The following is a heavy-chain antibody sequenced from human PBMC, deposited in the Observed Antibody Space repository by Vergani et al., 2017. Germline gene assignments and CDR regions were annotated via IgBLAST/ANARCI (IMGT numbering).Heavy chain of an antibody. CDR2: IHPSGST. CDR3: ARGSCLGGSCYKRLFTY. V-gene: IGHV4-61*02. CDR1: GGSINSHNYY. D-gene: IGHD2-15*01. J-gene: IGHJ4*02. Sequence: QVQLQESGPGLVKPSQTLSLTCTVPGGSINSHNYYWSWIRQPAGKGLGWIGRIHPSGSTNYNPSLKSRVTMSEDTSKNQFSLNLTSVTAADTAVYFCARGSCLGGSCYKRLFTYWGQGILVTVSS.